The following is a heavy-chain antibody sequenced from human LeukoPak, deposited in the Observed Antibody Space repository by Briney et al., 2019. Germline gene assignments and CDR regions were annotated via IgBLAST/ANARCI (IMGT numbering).Heavy chain of an antibody. CDR3: ARGGGVGCSGGSCFLDY. V-gene: IGHV4-31*03. CDR1: GGSITRGGYY. J-gene: IGHJ4*02. Sequence: SETLSLTCSVSGGSITRGGYYFSWVRQYPGKGLEWIGYIYYSGSSYYNPSLESRISMSADTSKKQFSLKLTSVTAADTAVYFCARGGGVGCSGGSCFLDYWGPGTLVTVSS. D-gene: IGHD2-15*01. CDR2: IYYSGSS.